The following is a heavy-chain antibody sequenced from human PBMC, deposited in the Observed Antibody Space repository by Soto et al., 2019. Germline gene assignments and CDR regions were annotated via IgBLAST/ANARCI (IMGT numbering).Heavy chain of an antibody. J-gene: IGHJ6*02. Sequence: GSLRLSCAASGFTCSDYYMSWIRQAPGKGLEWVSYISSIGSTIYYADSVRGRFTISRDNAKNSLYLQMNSLRAEDTAVYYCARDRIVLPAAIVFESGIVWGQGTTVTVSS. V-gene: IGHV3-11*01. D-gene: IGHD2-2*01. CDR1: GFTCSDYY. CDR2: ISSIGSTI. CDR3: ARDRIVLPAAIVFESGIV.